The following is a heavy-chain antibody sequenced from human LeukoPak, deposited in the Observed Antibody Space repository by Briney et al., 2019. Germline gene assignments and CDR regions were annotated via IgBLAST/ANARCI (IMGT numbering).Heavy chain of an antibody. V-gene: IGHV3-23*01. Sequence: GGSLRLSCAASGFIFSDSGMTWVRQAPGKGLECVSAISPGGRDALNAESVKDRFTISRHNSKNTPYLQMNSLRAEDTAIYYCVKGGTYSPLDSWGQGTLVTVSS. D-gene: IGHD1-26*01. CDR3: VKGGTYSPLDS. CDR2: ISPGGRDA. J-gene: IGHJ4*02. CDR1: GFIFSDSG.